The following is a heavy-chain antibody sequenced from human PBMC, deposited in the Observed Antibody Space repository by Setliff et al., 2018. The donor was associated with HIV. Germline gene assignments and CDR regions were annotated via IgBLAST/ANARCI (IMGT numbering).Heavy chain of an antibody. CDR3: ARGPPFAF. CDR2: ITYSGSA. Sequence: PSETLSLTCTVSGGSISSDDYYWNWIRQPPGKGLEWIGYITYSGSAYYNPSLKSRVTISIDTSRHQFFLKLTSVTADDTGIYYCARGPPFAFWGQGLLVTVSS. V-gene: IGHV4-30-4*08. CDR1: GGSISSDDYY. J-gene: IGHJ4*02.